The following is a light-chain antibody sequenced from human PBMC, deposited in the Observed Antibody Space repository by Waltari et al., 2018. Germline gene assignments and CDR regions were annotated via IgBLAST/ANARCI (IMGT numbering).Light chain of an antibody. Sequence: EIVLTQSQGTLSLSPGEGATLSCRASQSVSSSYLAWYQQKPGQAPRLLMYGASSRATGIPDRFSGSGSGTDFTLTISRLEPEDFAVYYCQHYGISPPGLFGPGTKVDIK. CDR1: QSVSSSY. CDR2: GAS. CDR3: QHYGISPPGL. V-gene: IGKV3-20*01. J-gene: IGKJ3*01.